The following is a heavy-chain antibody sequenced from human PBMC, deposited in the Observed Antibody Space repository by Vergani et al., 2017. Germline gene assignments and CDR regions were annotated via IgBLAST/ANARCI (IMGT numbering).Heavy chain of an antibody. V-gene: IGHV1-24*01. Sequence: QVQLVQSGAEVKKPGASVKVSCKVSGYTLTELSMHWVRQAPGKGLEWMGGFDPEDGETIYAQKFQGRVTMTEDTSTDTAYMELSSLRSEDTAVYYCATHRLGYQLPTDAFDIWGQGTMVTVSS. CDR2: FDPEDGET. CDR1: GYTLTELS. D-gene: IGHD2-2*01. CDR3: ATHRLGYQLPTDAFDI. J-gene: IGHJ3*02.